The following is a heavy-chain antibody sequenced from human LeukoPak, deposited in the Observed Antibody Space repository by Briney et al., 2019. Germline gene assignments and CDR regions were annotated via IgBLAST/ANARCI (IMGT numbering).Heavy chain of an antibody. D-gene: IGHD3-10*01. CDR3: AKIPRYYYGSGTGGGYFDY. CDR2: ISGSGGST. J-gene: IGHJ4*02. V-gene: IGHV3-23*01. CDR1: GFTFSSYA. Sequence: GGSLRLSCAASGFTFSSYAMSWVRQAPGKGLEWVLAISGSGGSTYYADSVKGRFTISRDNSKNTLYLQMNSLRAEDTAVYYCAKIPRYYYGSGTGGGYFDYWGQGTLVTVSS.